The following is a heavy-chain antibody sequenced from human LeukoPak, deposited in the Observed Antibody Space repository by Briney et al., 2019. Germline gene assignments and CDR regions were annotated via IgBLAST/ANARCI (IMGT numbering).Heavy chain of an antibody. CDR1: GGSFSGYY. J-gene: IGHJ5*02. V-gene: IGHV4-34*01. Sequence: ASETLSLTCAVYGGSFSGYYWSWIRQPPGKGLEWIGEINHSGSTNYNPSLKSRVTISVDTSKNQFSLKLSSVTAADTAVYYCARDSGYSSGWYETWGQGTLVTVSS. CDR3: ARDSGYSSGWYET. CDR2: INHSGST. D-gene: IGHD6-19*01.